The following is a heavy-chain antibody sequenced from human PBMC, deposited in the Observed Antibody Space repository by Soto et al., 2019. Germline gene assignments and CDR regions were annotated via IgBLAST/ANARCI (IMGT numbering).Heavy chain of an antibody. CDR2: MNHSVST. CDR1: GGSFSGCY. V-gene: IGHV4-34*01. Sequence: SGTRGLTCAVYGGSFSGCYWIWIRQPPGKGLEWSGEMNHSVSTNDNPSLKSRVTISVDTSKNQFSLKLSSVTAADTAVYYCARGYSMGTAAAGNGYSMDAWGQGTTVTVSS. CDR3: ARGYSMGTAAAGNGYSMDA. J-gene: IGHJ6*02. D-gene: IGHD6-13*01.